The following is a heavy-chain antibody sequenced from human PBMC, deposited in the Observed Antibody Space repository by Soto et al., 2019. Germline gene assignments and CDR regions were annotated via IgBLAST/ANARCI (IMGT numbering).Heavy chain of an antibody. J-gene: IGHJ6*02. Sequence: SETLSLTCTVSGGSISSYYWSWIRQPPGKGLEWIGYIYYSGSTNYNPSLKSRVTISVDTSKNQFSLKLSSVTAADTAVYYCARYYVWGSYRSHYHYGMDVWGQGTSLTVFS. CDR1: GGSISSYY. CDR3: ARYYVWGSYRSHYHYGMDV. V-gene: IGHV4-59*01. CDR2: IYYSGST. D-gene: IGHD3-16*02.